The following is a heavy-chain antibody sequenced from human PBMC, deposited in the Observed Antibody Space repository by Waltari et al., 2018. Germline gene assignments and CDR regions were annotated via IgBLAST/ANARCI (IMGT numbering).Heavy chain of an antibody. CDR1: GGSISSGSHY. CDR2: IDSSGST. D-gene: IGHD6-19*01. V-gene: IGHV4-61*09. J-gene: IGHJ4*02. Sequence: QVQLQESGPGLVKPSQTLSLTCTVSGGSISSGSHYWSWIRQPAGKGLEWIGYIDSSGSTNYNPSLKSRVTISVDTSKNQFSLKLSSVTAADTAVYYCATGETPVAGTFDYWGQGTLVTVSS. CDR3: ATGETPVAGTFDY.